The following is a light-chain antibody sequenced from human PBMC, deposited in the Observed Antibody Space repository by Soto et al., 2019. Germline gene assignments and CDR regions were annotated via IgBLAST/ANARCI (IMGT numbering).Light chain of an antibody. V-gene: IGKV3-20*01. CDR1: QSVNSDY. CDR2: GAS. Sequence: EIVLRQYPGNLSLSPGEIDTVSCRASQSVNSDYLGWFQQKPGQAPRLLIYGASTRATGIPDRFSGSGSGTDFTLTISRLEPEDFAVYYCHHYGGSPITFGQGTRLEIK. CDR3: HHYGGSPIT. J-gene: IGKJ5*01.